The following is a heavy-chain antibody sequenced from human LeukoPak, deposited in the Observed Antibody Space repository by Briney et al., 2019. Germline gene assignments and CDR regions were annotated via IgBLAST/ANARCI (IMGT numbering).Heavy chain of an antibody. CDR3: ARVVLDGDPSYYYYMDV. CDR2: IYYSGST. J-gene: IGHJ6*03. D-gene: IGHD4-17*01. CDR1: GGSISSYY. Sequence: PSETRSLTCTVSGGSISSYYWSWIRQPPGKGLEWIGYIYYSGSTNYNPSLKSRVTISVDTSKNQFPLRLSSVTAADTAVYYCARVVLDGDPSYYYYMDVWGKGTTVTVSS. V-gene: IGHV4-59*01.